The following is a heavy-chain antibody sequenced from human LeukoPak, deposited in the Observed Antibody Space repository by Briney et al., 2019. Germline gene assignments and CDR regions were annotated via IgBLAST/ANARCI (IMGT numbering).Heavy chain of an antibody. Sequence: SETLSLTCTVSGGSISSSSYYWGWIRQPPGKGLEWLGEINHSGSTNYNPSLKSRVTISVDTSKNQFSLKLSSVTAADTAVYYCARGQMRRYFDWSNNPTRYFDYWGQGTLVTVSS. D-gene: IGHD3-9*01. V-gene: IGHV4-39*07. J-gene: IGHJ4*02. CDR1: GGSISSSSYY. CDR3: ARGQMRRYFDWSNNPTRYFDY. CDR2: INHSGST.